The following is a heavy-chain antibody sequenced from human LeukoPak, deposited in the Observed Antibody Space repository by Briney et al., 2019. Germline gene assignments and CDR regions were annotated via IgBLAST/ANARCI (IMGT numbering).Heavy chain of an antibody. Sequence: PSETLSLTCTVSGGSISSYYWSWIRQSPGKGLECIGYIHYTGSTNYNPSLKSRVTISVDTSKNQFSLKLSSVTAADTPVYYCARSDYDYVWGSYRPNAFDIWGQGTMVTVSS. CDR1: GGSISSYY. D-gene: IGHD3-16*02. CDR3: ARSDYDYVWGSYRPNAFDI. V-gene: IGHV4-59*01. J-gene: IGHJ3*02. CDR2: IHYTGST.